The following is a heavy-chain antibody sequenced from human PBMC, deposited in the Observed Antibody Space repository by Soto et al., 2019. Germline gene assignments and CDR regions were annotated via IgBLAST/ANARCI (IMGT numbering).Heavy chain of an antibody. D-gene: IGHD2-21*02. V-gene: IGHV3-30*18. J-gene: IGHJ4*02. CDR2: ISYNGNNK. CDR3: AKAFSHTLGDCGGPFGN. CDR1: GFTFGNYA. Sequence: QVQLVESGGGVVQLGRALRLSCAASGFTFGNYAMHWVRQAPGKGLEWVAVISYNGNNKYYGDSVKGRFTISRDNSRNRVFLQMNSLRTEDTPVYYCAKAFSHTLGDCGGPFGNWGQGTLVTVSS.